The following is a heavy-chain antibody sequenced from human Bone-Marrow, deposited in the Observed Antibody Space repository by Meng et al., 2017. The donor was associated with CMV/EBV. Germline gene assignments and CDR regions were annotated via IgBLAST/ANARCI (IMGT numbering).Heavy chain of an antibody. CDR3: ARVGEGSGSSGGMDV. CDR2: IKYDGSER. CDR1: GFTFSSYW. D-gene: IGHD3-10*01. Sequence: GGSLRLSCTTSGFTFSSYWMNWVRQAPGKGLEWVASIKYDGSERHYVDSVQGRFTISRDNAKNTLYLQMNSLRAEDTAVYYCARVGEGSGSSGGMDVWGQGTTVTVSS. J-gene: IGHJ6*02. V-gene: IGHV3-7*01.